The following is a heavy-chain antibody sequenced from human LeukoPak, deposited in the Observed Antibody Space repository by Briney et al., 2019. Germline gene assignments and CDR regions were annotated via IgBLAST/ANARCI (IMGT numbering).Heavy chain of an antibody. CDR3: IGSGGWPGY. Sequence: GGSLRLSCAASGFTFSSYWMHWVRQAPGKGLVWVSRIASDGSTVYADSVKGRFTISGDNAKDTVYLQMNSLRVEDTAVYYCIGSGGWPGYWGQGTLVTVSS. CDR1: GFTFSSYW. J-gene: IGHJ4*02. V-gene: IGHV3-74*01. CDR2: IASDGST. D-gene: IGHD1-26*01.